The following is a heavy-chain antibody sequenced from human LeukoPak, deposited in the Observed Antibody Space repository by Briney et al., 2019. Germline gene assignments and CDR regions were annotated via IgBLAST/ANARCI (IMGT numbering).Heavy chain of an antibody. CDR2: IYYSGST. D-gene: IGHD3-3*01. CDR3: ARGRYYDFWSGKSNWFDP. V-gene: IGHV4-59*01. CDR1: GGSLSSYY. Sequence: PSETLSLTCTVSGGSLSSYYWSWIRQPPGKGLEWIGYIYYSGSTNYNPSLKSRVTISVDTSKNQFSLKLSSVTAADTAVYYCARGRYYDFWSGKSNWFDPWGQGTLVTVSS. J-gene: IGHJ5*02.